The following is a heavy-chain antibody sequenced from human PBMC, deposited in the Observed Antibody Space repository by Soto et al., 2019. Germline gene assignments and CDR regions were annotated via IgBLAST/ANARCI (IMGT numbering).Heavy chain of an antibody. CDR2: ISAYTGNT. D-gene: IGHD2-2*01. CDR3: ARGPESRSTAYFDY. Sequence: QVQLVQSGGEVKKPGASVKVSCKASGFPFTDYGITWVRQAPGQGLEWMGWISAYTGNTNYAQKVQGRVTMSTVTSTSTAYLELRSLRSDDTAVYYCARGPESRSTAYFDYWGQGTLVTVSS. CDR1: GFPFTDYG. V-gene: IGHV1-18*01. J-gene: IGHJ4*02.